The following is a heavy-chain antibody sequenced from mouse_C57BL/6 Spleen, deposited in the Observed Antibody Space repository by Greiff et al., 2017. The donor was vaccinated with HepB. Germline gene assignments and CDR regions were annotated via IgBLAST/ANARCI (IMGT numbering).Heavy chain of an antibody. CDR1: GYTFTSYW. Sequence: QVQLQQSGAELAKPGASVKLSCKASGYTFTSYWMHWVKQRPGQGLEWIGYINPSSGYTKYNQKFKDKATLTADKSSSTAYMQLSSLTYEDSAVYYCARGTRVPYYGSSYDFDYWGQGTTLTVSS. CDR2: INPSSGYT. CDR3: ARGTRVPYYGSSYDFDY. J-gene: IGHJ2*01. V-gene: IGHV1-7*01. D-gene: IGHD1-1*01.